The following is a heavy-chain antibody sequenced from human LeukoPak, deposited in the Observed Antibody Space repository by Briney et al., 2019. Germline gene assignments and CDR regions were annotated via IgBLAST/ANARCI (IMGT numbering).Heavy chain of an antibody. Sequence: SETLSLTCTVSGGSISNYHWSWIRQPAGKGLEWIGQIHTSGSTNYNPPLKSRVTMSIDTPENQLSLTIRSVTAADTAVYYCARRDISSGWSLDYWGQGTLVTVSS. CDR1: GGSISNYH. CDR3: ARRDISSGWSLDY. V-gene: IGHV4-4*07. CDR2: IHTSGST. D-gene: IGHD6-19*01. J-gene: IGHJ4*02.